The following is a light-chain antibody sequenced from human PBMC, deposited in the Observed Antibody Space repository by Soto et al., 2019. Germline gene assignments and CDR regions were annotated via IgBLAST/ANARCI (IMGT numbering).Light chain of an antibody. V-gene: IGKV3-20*01. CDR2: GAS. J-gene: IGKJ1*01. Sequence: EIVLTQSPGTLSLSPGERATLSCRASQSVTSNYLAWYQQKPGQAPRLLIYGASSRATGIPDRFSGSGSGTDFTLTISRLEPEDFAVYYCQQYGISPRTFGQGTTVEIK. CDR1: QSVTSNY. CDR3: QQYGISPRT.